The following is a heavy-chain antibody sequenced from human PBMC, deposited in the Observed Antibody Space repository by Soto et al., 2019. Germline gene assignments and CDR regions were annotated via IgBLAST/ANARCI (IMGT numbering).Heavy chain of an antibody. CDR3: TTARRDSGWSSYYFDY. J-gene: IGHJ4*02. V-gene: IGHV3-15*01. Sequence: GGSLRLSCAASGFTCSNAWISWGRQAPGKGLEWVGRIKIKTEGGTTDYAAPVKGRVTISRDDSKNTLYLQMNSLKTEDTAVYYCTTARRDSGWSSYYFDYWGQGTLVTVSS. CDR2: IKIKTEGGTT. D-gene: IGHD6-19*01. CDR1: GFTCSNAW.